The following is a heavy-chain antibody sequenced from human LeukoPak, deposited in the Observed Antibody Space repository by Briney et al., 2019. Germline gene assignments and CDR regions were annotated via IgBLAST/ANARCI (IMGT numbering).Heavy chain of an antibody. CDR3: MGGVVVVAATQGPHDAFDI. V-gene: IGHV4-31*03. CDR2: IYYSGST. D-gene: IGHD2-15*01. J-gene: IGHJ3*02. Sequence: SETLSLTCTVSGGSISSGGYNWSWIRQHPGKGLEWVGYIYYSGSTYYNPSLKSRVTISVDTSKNQFSLKLSSVTAADTAVYYCMGGVVVVAATQGPHDAFDIWGQGTMVTVSS. CDR1: GGSISSGGYN.